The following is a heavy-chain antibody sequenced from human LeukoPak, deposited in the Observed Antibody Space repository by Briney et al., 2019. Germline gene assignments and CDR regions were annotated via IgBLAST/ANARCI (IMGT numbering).Heavy chain of an antibody. CDR1: GFTFSSYW. J-gene: IGHJ6*03. Sequence: GGSLRLSCAASGFTFSSYWMHWVRQAPGKGLVWVSRINTDGSSTSYADSVKGRFTISRDNSKNTLYLQMNSLRAEDTAVYYCARGGLYSSSWYWGYYYYYMDVWGKGTTVTVSS. CDR3: ARGGLYSSSWYWGYYYYYMDV. V-gene: IGHV3-74*01. D-gene: IGHD6-13*01. CDR2: INTDGSST.